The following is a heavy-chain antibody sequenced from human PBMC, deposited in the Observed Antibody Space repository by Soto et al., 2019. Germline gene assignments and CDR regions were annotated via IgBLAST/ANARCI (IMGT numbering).Heavy chain of an antibody. J-gene: IGHJ5*02. V-gene: IGHV3-30-3*01. Sequence: PGGSLRLSCAASGFTFSSYAMHWVRQAPGKGLEWVAVISYDGSNKYYADSVKGRFTISRDNSKNTLYLQMNSLRAEDTAVYYCARDHEYYYDSSGYPWFDPWGQGTLVTVSS. CDR3: ARDHEYYYDSSGYPWFDP. CDR1: GFTFSSYA. D-gene: IGHD3-22*01. CDR2: ISYDGSNK.